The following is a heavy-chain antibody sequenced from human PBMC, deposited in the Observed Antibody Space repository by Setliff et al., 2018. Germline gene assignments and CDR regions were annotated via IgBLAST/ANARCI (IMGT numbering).Heavy chain of an antibody. Sequence: SETLSLTCTVSGGSVGNSHYYWSWIRQPAGKGLEWIGRIYTTWSTNYNPSLKSRVTISLDTSKNQFSLKLSSVTAADTAVYYCARAISGWYSAHYYYMDVWGKGTTVTVSS. CDR3: ARAISGWYSAHYYYMDV. D-gene: IGHD6-19*01. CDR2: IYTTWST. V-gene: IGHV4-61*02. CDR1: GGSVGNSHYY. J-gene: IGHJ6*03.